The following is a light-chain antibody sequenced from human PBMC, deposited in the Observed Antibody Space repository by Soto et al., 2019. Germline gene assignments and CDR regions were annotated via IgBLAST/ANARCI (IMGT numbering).Light chain of an antibody. CDR1: QGISTY. J-gene: IGKJ1*01. CDR2: KAS. Sequence: DIQMTQSPSTLSASVGDRVTITCRASQGISTYLAWYQQKPGKAPKLLIYKASTLESGVPSRFSGSGSGTEFTLPIISLQPDDFATYYCQQYNNNWAFGQGTKVEIK. CDR3: QQYNNNWA. V-gene: IGKV1-5*03.